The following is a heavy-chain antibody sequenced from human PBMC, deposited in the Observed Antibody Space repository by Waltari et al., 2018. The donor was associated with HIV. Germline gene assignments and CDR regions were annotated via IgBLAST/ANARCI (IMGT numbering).Heavy chain of an antibody. CDR2: SDPGSGTA. CDR1: GYSFTSHA. V-gene: IGHV1-3*02. CDR3: ARGGASGGFDL. D-gene: IGHD3-10*01. J-gene: IGHJ4*02. Sequence: QVQLVQSGTELKRPGDSVKISCRASGYSFTSHAIHWIRQAPGKGLQYVGWSDPGSGTAKVSKSFQTKVSFSRDTSATTAFMEMRNLKYEDVALFYCARGGASGGFDLWGQGTLVIVSS.